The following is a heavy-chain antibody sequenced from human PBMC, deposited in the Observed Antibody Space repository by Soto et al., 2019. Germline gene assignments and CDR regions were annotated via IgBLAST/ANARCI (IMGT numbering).Heavy chain of an antibody. V-gene: IGHV4-34*01. D-gene: IGHD5-12*01. Sequence: PSGTLSLTCALNGSCSSGDYRGWIRQPPGKGLEWIGEINHSGSTNYNPSLKSRVTISVDTSKNQFSLKLSSVTAADTAVYYCARYSGYDLAGFDYWGQGTLVTVS. J-gene: IGHJ4*02. CDR3: ARYSGYDLAGFDY. CDR1: GSCSSGDY. CDR2: INHSGST.